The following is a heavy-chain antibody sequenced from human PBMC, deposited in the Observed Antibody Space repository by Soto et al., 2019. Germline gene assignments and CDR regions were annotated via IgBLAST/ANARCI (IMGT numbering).Heavy chain of an antibody. D-gene: IGHD3-10*01. Sequence: QVQLVESGGGVVQPGRSLRLSCAASGFTFSSYGMHWVRQAPGKGLEWVAVISNDGSNKYYADSVKGRFTISRDNSKNTLYLQMNSLRAEDTAVYYCAKDVSGFGELLYNDYWGQGTLVTVSS. V-gene: IGHV3-30*18. CDR3: AKDVSGFGELLYNDY. CDR2: ISNDGSNK. CDR1: GFTFSSYG. J-gene: IGHJ4*02.